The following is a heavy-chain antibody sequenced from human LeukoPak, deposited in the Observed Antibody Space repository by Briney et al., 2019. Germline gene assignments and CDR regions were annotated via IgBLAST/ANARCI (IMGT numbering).Heavy chain of an antibody. CDR3: ARAATSEDTAIVTGY. D-gene: IGHD5-18*01. Sequence: GGSLRLSCAASGFTFSSYAMSWVRQAPGRGLEWVSSITGSGATTYYADSVKGRFTVSRDNSKNTLYLQMNSLGAAATAVSHCARAATSEDTAIVTGYWGQGTLVTVSS. CDR1: GFTFSSYA. CDR2: ITGSGATT. V-gene: IGHV3-23*01. J-gene: IGHJ4*02.